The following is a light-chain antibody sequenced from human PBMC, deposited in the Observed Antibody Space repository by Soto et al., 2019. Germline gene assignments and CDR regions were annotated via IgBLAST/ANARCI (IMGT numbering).Light chain of an antibody. CDR2: GAS. CDR1: QTVTSNY. Sequence: EIVVTQSPGTLSLSPGERATLSCRASQTVTSNYIAWYQQKPGQAPKLLIYGASTRPTGIPSRFSGSGSGTAFTLTISRLEPGDFAMYYCQQYDTTPWTFGQGTKVEIK. V-gene: IGKV3-20*01. CDR3: QQYDTTPWT. J-gene: IGKJ1*01.